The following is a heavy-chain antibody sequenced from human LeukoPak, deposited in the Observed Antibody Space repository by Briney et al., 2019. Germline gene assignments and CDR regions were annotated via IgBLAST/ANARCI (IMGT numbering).Heavy chain of an antibody. CDR2: ITTKRSNYAT. CDR1: GFTFSDSD. D-gene: IGHD6-19*01. Sequence: PGGSLRLSCAASGFTFSDSDIHWVRQASGKGLEWVGRITTKRSNYATAYTASVKGRFTISRHDSENTAYLQMNSLKTEDTALYYCTMYRSGHYWGQGTLVAVSS. CDR3: TMYRSGHY. J-gene: IGHJ4*02. V-gene: IGHV3-73*01.